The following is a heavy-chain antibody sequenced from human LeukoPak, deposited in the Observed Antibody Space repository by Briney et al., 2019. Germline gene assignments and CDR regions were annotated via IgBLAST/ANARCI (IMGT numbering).Heavy chain of an antibody. CDR1: GYSISSGYF. J-gene: IGHJ4*02. Sequence: PSETLSLTCVVPGYSISSGYFWGWIRQPPGKGLEWIATIYHSGSTFYNPSLKSRVTISVDTSKDQFSLKLSSVTAADTAVYYCARDYGGHAIFDYWGQGTLVTVSS. CDR3: ARDYGGHAIFDY. V-gene: IGHV4-38-2*01. CDR2: IYHSGST. D-gene: IGHD4-23*01.